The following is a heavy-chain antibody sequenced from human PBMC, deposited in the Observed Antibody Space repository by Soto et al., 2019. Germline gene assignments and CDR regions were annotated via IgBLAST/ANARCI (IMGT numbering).Heavy chain of an antibody. J-gene: IGHJ4*02. CDR1: GFTFSSYA. D-gene: IGHD3-3*01. CDR2: ISGSGGST. Sequence: EVQLLESGGGLVQPGGSLRLSCAASGFTFSSYAMSWVRQAPGKGLEWVSAISGSGGSTYYADSVKGRFTISRDNSKNTLYLQINSLRAEDTAVYYCAKLYDFWSGYSDYWGQGTLVTVSS. CDR3: AKLYDFWSGYSDY. V-gene: IGHV3-23*01.